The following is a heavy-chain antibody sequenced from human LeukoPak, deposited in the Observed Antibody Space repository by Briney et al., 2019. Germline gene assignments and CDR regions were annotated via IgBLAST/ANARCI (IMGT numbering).Heavy chain of an antibody. J-gene: IGHJ4*02. CDR3: ARGTGPGHYESSDYLSPFDY. CDR1: GYTFTGYY. V-gene: IGHV1-2*02. CDR2: INPNSGGT. Sequence: ASVKVSCKASGYTFTGYYMHWVRQAPGQGLEWMGWINPNSGGTNYAQKLQGRVTMTRDTSISTAYMELSRLRSDDTAVYYCARGTGPGHYESSDYLSPFDYWGQGTLVTVSS. D-gene: IGHD3-22*01.